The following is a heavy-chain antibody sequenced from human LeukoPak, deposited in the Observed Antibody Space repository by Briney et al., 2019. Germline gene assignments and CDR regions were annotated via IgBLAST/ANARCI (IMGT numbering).Heavy chain of an antibody. J-gene: IGHJ4*02. D-gene: IGHD3-22*01. Sequence: GGSLRLSCAASGFIFSTYSMNWVRQAPGKGLEWVSSITGSYSHIYYADSVKGRFTISRDNAKNSLYLQMNSLRAEDTAVYYCARGAEYYYDSSGYFPFDYWGQGTLVAVSS. V-gene: IGHV3-21*01. CDR3: ARGAEYYYDSSGYFPFDY. CDR2: ITGSYSHI. CDR1: GFIFSTYS.